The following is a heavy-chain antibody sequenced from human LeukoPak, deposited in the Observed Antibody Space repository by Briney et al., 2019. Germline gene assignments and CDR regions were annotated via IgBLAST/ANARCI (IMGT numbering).Heavy chain of an antibody. CDR2: NYYSGST. D-gene: IGHD3-3*01. CDR1: GGSISSYY. J-gene: IGHJ4*02. CDR3: ARSPYYDFWSGYYTSFPHFDY. Sequence: SETLSLACTVSGGSISSYYWSWIRQPPGKGLEWIGYNYYSGSTNYNPSLKSRVTISVDTSKNQFSLKLSSVTAADTAVYYCARSPYYDFWSGYYTSFPHFDYWGQGTLVTVSS. V-gene: IGHV4-59*01.